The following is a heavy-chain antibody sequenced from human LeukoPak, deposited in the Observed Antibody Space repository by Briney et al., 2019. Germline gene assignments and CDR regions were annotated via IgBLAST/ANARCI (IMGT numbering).Heavy chain of an antibody. Sequence: ASVKVSCKASGYTFTSYDINWVRQATGQGLEWMGGFDPEDGERIYAQKFQDRVTMTEDTSTDTAYMELRSLTSEDTAMYYCATALRLEALDLWGHGTMVTVSS. D-gene: IGHD3-3*01. CDR3: ATALRLEALDL. V-gene: IGHV1-24*01. CDR1: GYTFTSYD. CDR2: FDPEDGER. J-gene: IGHJ3*01.